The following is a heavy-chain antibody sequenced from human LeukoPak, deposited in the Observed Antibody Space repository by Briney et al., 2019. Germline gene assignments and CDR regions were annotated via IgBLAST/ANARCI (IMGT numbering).Heavy chain of an antibody. CDR3: ARSYGYSSSWYGFPYFYDRARSMDV. D-gene: IGHD6-13*01. V-gene: IGHV4-59*08. J-gene: IGHJ6*04. CDR2: IYYSGST. CDR1: GGSISSYY. Sequence: SETLSLTCTVSGGSISSYYWSWIRQPPGKGLEWIGYIYYSGSTNYNPSLKSRVTISVDTSKNQFSLKLSSVTAADTAVYYCARSYGYSSSWYGFPYFYDRARSMDVWGKGTTVTVSS.